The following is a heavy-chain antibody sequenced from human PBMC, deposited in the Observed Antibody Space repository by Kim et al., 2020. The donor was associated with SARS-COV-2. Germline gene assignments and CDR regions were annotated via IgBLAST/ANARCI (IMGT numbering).Heavy chain of an antibody. CDR3: AKGSGSWRYFFDY. J-gene: IGHJ4*02. Sequence: GESLKISCKGSGYIFTNYWTGWVRQMPGKGLEWMGVVKPSDSDTRYGQSFQGQVTISADKSINAIYLQWSSLKASDTAMYYCAKGSGSWRYFFDYWGQGTLVTVSS. CDR2: VKPSDSDT. CDR1: GYIFTNYW. V-gene: IGHV5-51*01. D-gene: IGHD6-25*01.